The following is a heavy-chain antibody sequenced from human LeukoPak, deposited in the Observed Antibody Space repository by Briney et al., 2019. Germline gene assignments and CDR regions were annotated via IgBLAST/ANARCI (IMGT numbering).Heavy chain of an antibody. V-gene: IGHV1-69*04. CDR1: GGTFSSYA. J-gene: IGHJ6*02. CDR2: IIPILGIA. D-gene: IGHD3-10*01. CDR3: ARDGVYGSGSYYRYYYYYGMDV. Sequence: ASVKVSCKASGGTFSSYAISWVRQAPGQGLEWMGRIIPILGIANYAQKFQGRVTITADKSTSTAYMELSSLRSEDTAVYYCARDGVYGSGSYYRYYYYYGMDVWGQGTTVTVSS.